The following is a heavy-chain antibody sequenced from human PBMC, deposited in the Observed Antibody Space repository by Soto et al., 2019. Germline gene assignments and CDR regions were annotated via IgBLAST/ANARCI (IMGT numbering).Heavy chain of an antibody. CDR2: IKQDGSEK. J-gene: IGHJ4*02. CDR1: GFAFSGYW. CDR3: ARATSVDAY. D-gene: IGHD5-12*01. V-gene: IGHV3-7*01. Sequence: EVQLVESGGDLVQPGGSLRLSCAASGFAFSGYWMSWVRQAPGKGLEGVANIKQDGSEKHYVDSVKGRFTISRDNAKNSLYLQMNSLRVEDTAVYYCARATSVDAYWGQGTLVTVSS.